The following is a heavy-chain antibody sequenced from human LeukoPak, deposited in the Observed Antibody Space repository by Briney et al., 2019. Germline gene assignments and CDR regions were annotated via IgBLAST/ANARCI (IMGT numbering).Heavy chain of an antibody. D-gene: IGHD3-10*01. V-gene: IGHV3-NL1*01. CDR2: IYSGGST. CDR3: ARASFTMVRGVINWFDP. CDR1: GFTFSSHG. Sequence: GGSLRLSCVASGFTFSSHGMHWVRQAPGKGLEWVSVIYSGGSTYYADSVKGRFTISRDNSKNTLYLQMNSLRAEDTAVYYCARASFTMVRGVINWFDPWGQGTLVTVSS. J-gene: IGHJ5*02.